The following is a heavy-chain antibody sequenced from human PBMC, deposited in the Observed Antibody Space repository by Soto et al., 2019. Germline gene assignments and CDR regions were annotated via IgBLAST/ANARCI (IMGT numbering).Heavy chain of an antibody. D-gene: IGHD2-2*01. Sequence: EVQLVESGGGLVQPGGSLRLSCAASGFTFSSYSMNWVRQAPGKGLEWVSYISSSSSTIYYADSVKGRFTISRDNDKNSLYLQMNSLRAEDTAVYYCARPYCSSTSCYDNFGYWGQGTLVTVSS. CDR1: GFTFSSYS. J-gene: IGHJ4*02. V-gene: IGHV3-48*01. CDR2: ISSSSSTI. CDR3: ARPYCSSTSCYDNFGY.